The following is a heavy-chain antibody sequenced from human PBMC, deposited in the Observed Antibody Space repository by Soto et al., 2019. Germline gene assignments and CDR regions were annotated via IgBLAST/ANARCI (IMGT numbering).Heavy chain of an antibody. CDR1: GYTFTSYA. J-gene: IGHJ6*03. V-gene: IGHV1-3*01. Sequence: ASVKVSCKASGYTFTSYAMHWVRQAPGQRLEWMGWINAGNGNTKYSQKFQGRVTITRDTSASTAYMELSSLRSEDTAVYYCARVYGDYSYMDVWGKGTTVTVSS. CDR2: INAGNGNT. D-gene: IGHD4-17*01. CDR3: ARVYGDYSYMDV.